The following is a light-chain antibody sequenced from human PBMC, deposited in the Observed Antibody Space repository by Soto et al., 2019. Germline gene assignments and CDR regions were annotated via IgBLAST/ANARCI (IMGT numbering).Light chain of an antibody. Sequence: DIQMTQSPSTLSASVGDRVTITCRASQSISSWLAWYQQKPGKAPKFLIYDASSLQSGVPSRFSGSGSGTEFTLTITSLQPDDFATYYCQHYTSYSGYTFGEGTKLEIK. CDR1: QSISSW. J-gene: IGKJ2*01. CDR2: DAS. V-gene: IGKV1-5*01. CDR3: QHYTSYSGYT.